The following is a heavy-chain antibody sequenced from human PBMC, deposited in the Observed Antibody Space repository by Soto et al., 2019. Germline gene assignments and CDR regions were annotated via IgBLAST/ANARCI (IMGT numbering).Heavy chain of an antibody. J-gene: IGHJ6*02. CDR1: GGTFSSYA. CDR3: GLPVVVVPAAIYYYYGMDV. D-gene: IGHD2-2*01. Sequence: SVNVSFKASGGTFSSYAISWVRQAPGQGLGWMGGIIPIFGTANYAQKFQGRVTITADESTSTAYMELSSLRSEHTAVYYCGLPVVVVPAAIYYYYGMDVWGEGTTVTDS. V-gene: IGHV1-69*01. CDR2: IIPIFGTA.